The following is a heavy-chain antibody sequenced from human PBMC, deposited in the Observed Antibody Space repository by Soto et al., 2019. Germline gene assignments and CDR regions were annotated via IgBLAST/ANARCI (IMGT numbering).Heavy chain of an antibody. CDR2: IYSGGST. CDR1: GFTVSSNY. Sequence: PGGSLRLSCAASGFTVSSNYMSWVRQAPGKGLEWVSVIYSGGSTYYADSVKGRSTISRDNSKNTLYLQMNSLRAEDTAVYYCARVSTPYYYDSSGYFDYWGQGTLVTVSS. CDR3: ARVSTPYYYDSSGYFDY. V-gene: IGHV3-53*01. D-gene: IGHD3-22*01. J-gene: IGHJ4*02.